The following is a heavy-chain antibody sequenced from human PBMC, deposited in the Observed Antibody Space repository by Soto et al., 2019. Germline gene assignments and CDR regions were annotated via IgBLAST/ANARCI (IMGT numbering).Heavy chain of an antibody. Sequence: QMQLVQSGPEVKKPGTSVKVSCKASGFTFTSSAVQWVRQARGQRLEWIGWIVVGSGNTNYAQKFQERGTITRDKSKSTTYQGLSSLRFEDTAVDYCAAQKGIKIFGVVFDYWGQGTLVTVSS. D-gene: IGHD3-3*01. J-gene: IGHJ4*02. V-gene: IGHV1-58*01. CDR1: GFTFTSSA. CDR3: AAQKGIKIFGVVFDY. CDR2: IVVGSGNT.